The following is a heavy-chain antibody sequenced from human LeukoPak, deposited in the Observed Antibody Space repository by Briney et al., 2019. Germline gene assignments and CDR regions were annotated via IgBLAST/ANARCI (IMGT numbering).Heavy chain of an antibody. CDR2: IWYDGSNK. J-gene: IGHJ4*02. D-gene: IGHD5-24*01. Sequence: PGGSLRLSCAASGFTFSSYGMHWVRQAPGKGLEWVAVIWYDGSNKYYADSVKGRFTISRDNSKNTLYLQMNSLRAEDKAVYYCARARDGYRTDYFDYWGQGTLVTVSS. V-gene: IGHV3-33*01. CDR3: ARARDGYRTDYFDY. CDR1: GFTFSSYG.